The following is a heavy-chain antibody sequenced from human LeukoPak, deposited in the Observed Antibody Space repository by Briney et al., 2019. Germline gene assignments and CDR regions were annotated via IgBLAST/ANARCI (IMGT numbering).Heavy chain of an antibody. D-gene: IGHD3-22*01. CDR1: GFTFSSYA. CDR2: ISGSGGST. V-gene: IGHV3-23*01. J-gene: IGHJ4*02. CDR3: AKDLGDYYESRGYYSPFDH. Sequence: PGGSLRLSCAAPGFTFSSYAMSWVRQAPGKGLEWVSAISGSGGSTYYADSVKGRFTISRDNSRITLYLQMNSLRAEDTAVYYCAKDLGDYYESRGYYSPFDHWGQGTLVTVSS.